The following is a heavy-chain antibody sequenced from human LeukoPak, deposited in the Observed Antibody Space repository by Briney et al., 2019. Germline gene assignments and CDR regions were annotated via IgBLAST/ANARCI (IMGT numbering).Heavy chain of an antibody. V-gene: IGHV1-18*01. CDR1: GYTFTSYG. J-gene: IGHJ4*02. Sequence: ASVKVSCKASGYTFTSYGISWVRQAPGQGLGWMGWISAYNGNTNYAQKLQGRVTMTTDTSTSTAYMELRSLRSDDTAVYYCARDSYDSSGYSGGDYWGQGTLVTVSS. CDR3: ARDSYDSSGYSGGDY. CDR2: ISAYNGNT. D-gene: IGHD3-22*01.